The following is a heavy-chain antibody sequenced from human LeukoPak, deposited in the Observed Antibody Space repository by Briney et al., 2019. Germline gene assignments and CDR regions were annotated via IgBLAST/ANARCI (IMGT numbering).Heavy chain of an antibody. CDR1: GHTFTGYY. V-gene: IGHV1-2*02. CDR3: TREDY. CDR2: INSNSGAT. J-gene: IGHJ4*02. Sequence: ASVKVSCKASGHTFTGYYLHWVRQAPGQGLEWMGWINSNSGATTYAQKFQGRVTMTRDTSISTAYMELSRLRSDDTAVYYCTREDYWGQGTLVTVSS.